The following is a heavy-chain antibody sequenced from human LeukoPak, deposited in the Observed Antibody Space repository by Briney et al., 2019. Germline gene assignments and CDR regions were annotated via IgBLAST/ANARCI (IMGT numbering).Heavy chain of an antibody. J-gene: IGHJ4*02. CDR2: IYYSGST. Sequence: SETLSLTCTVSGGSISSYYWSWIRRPPGKGLEWIGYIYYSGSTNYNPSLKSRVTISVDTSKNQFSLKLSSVTAADTAVYYCASAGSYPQVDYWGQGTLVTVSS. D-gene: IGHD1-26*01. CDR3: ASAGSYPQVDY. V-gene: IGHV4-59*01. CDR1: GGSISSYY.